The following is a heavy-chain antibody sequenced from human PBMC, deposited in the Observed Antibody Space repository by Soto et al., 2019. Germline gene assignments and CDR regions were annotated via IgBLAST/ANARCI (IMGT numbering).Heavy chain of an antibody. CDR2: INPNSGTT. D-gene: IGHD2-21*01. CDR3: VRGHYSAGAVYYRDY. V-gene: IGHV1-46*01. Sequence: QVQLVQSGAEVEKPGASVKVSCKASGYMFTYYYIHWVRQGPGQGLEWMGIINPNSGTTTYAQSLQGRVTMTRDSSTSRVYMEMTRLTSEDTAIYYCVRGHYSAGAVYYRDYWGQGTLGTVSS. CDR1: GYMFTYYY. J-gene: IGHJ4*02.